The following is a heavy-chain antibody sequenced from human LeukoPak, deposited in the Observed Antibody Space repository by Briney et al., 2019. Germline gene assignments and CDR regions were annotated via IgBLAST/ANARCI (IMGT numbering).Heavy chain of an antibody. J-gene: IGHJ4*02. CDR2: INEDGSTT. CDR3: VRDLGGRSGH. D-gene: IGHD1-26*01. V-gene: IGHV3-74*01. Sequence: PGGSLRLSYAASGFTFSSNWMHWVRQAPGKGLVWVSRINEDGSTTNYADSVKGRSTIFRDNAKNTLYLQMNSLRAEDTAVYYCVRDLGGRSGHWGQGTLVTVSS. CDR1: GFTFSSNW.